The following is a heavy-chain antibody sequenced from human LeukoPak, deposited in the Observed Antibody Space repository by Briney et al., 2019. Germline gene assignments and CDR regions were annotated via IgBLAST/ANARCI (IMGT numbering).Heavy chain of an antibody. V-gene: IGHV3-74*01. Sequence: GGALRLPCSASGVPLSSYRMGSVRPTPGEGVVWVSRIYSDGNTTNYADSVKGRFTISRDNAKNTLYLQMNSLRAEDTAVYYCARDQGSTSRGIDYWGQGTLVTVSS. CDR3: ARDQGSTSRGIDY. CDR1: GVPLSSYR. D-gene: IGHD2-2*01. CDR2: IYSDGNTT. J-gene: IGHJ4*02.